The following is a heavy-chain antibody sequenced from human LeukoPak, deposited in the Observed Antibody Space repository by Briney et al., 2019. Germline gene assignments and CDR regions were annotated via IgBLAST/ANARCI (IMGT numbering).Heavy chain of an antibody. Sequence: SETLSLTCTVSGGPISSYYWSWIRQPPGKGLEWIGYIYYSGSTNYNPSLKSRVTISVDTSKNQFSLKLSSVTAADTAVYYCARAYCGGDCYALQEDYYYGMDVWGQGTTVTVSS. CDR1: GGPISSYY. D-gene: IGHD2-21*02. V-gene: IGHV4-59*01. CDR2: IYYSGST. J-gene: IGHJ6*02. CDR3: ARAYCGGDCYALQEDYYYGMDV.